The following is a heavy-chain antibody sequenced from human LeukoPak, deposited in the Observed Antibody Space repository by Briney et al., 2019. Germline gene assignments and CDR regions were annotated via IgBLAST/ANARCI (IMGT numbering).Heavy chain of an antibody. V-gene: IGHV4-34*01. J-gene: IGHJ5*02. CDR1: GGSFSGYY. Sequence: SETLSLTCAVYGGSFSGYYWSWIRQPPGKGLEWIGEINHSGSTNYNPSLKGRVTISVDTSKNQFSLKLSSVTAADTAVYYCARGGYDYVWGSYRRNWFDPWGQGTLVTVSS. CDR3: ARGGYDYVWGSYRRNWFDP. CDR2: INHSGST. D-gene: IGHD3-16*02.